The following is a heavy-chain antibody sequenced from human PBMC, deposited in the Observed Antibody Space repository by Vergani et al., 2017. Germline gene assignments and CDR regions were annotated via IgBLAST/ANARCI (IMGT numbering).Heavy chain of an antibody. CDR1: GYSISSGYY. CDR3: ARQPSPVGEDY. V-gene: IGHV4-38-2*01. J-gene: IGHJ4*02. D-gene: IGHD3-10*01. CDR2: NYHSGST. Sequence: QVQLQESGPGLVKPSETLSLTCAVSGYSISSGYYWGWTRQPPGKGLEWIGSNYHSGSTYYNTSLKSRVTISVDTSKNQFSLKLSAVTAADTAVNYCARQPSPVGEDYWGQGTLVTVSS.